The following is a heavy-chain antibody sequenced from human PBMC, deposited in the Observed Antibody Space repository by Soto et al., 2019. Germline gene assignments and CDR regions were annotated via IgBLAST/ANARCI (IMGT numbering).Heavy chain of an antibody. CDR3: VRPLPSGRNYGMDV. J-gene: IGHJ6*02. CDR1: GLSVRNNY. CDR2: IYNDGTT. Sequence: EVQLVESGGGLIQPGGSLRLSCTASGLSVRNNYMSWVRQAPGMGLEWVSVIYNDGTTYYADSVKGRFTISRDTSKNTLSLQMDSLRAEDTAVYYRVRPLPSGRNYGMDVWGQGTTVTVSS. V-gene: IGHV3-53*01. D-gene: IGHD3-10*01.